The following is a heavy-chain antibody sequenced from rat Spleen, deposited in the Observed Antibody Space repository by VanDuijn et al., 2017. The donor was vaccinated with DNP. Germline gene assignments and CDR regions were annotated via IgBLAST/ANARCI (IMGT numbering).Heavy chain of an antibody. D-gene: IGHD1-12*02. J-gene: IGHJ2*01. Sequence: EVQLVESGGDLVQPGRSLKLSCVASGFTFNYYWMAWIRQVPGKGLEWIASITSGTGTTSYADAVKGRFMISRDDTKNTLSLQMDSLRSEDTATYYCATQRYYDGRYYYGFDYWGQGVMVTVSS. CDR3: ATQRYYDGRYYYGFDY. V-gene: IGHV5-31*01. CDR2: ITSGTGTT. CDR1: GFTFNYYW.